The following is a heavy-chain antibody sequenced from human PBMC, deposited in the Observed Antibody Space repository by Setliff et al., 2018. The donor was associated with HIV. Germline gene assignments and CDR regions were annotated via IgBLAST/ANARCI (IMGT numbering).Heavy chain of an antibody. V-gene: IGHV4-39*01. J-gene: IGHJ4*02. CDR2: ISYSGGT. CDR1: GDSISSSSYY. Sequence: KPSETLSLTCTVSGDSISSSSYYWGWIRQPPGKGLEWIGSISYSGGTYYNPSLKSRVTISVDTSKNQFSLKLSSVTAADTAVYYCATNSDTSGYPPPPFDYWGQGTLVTVSS. D-gene: IGHD3-22*01. CDR3: ATNSDTSGYPPPPFDY.